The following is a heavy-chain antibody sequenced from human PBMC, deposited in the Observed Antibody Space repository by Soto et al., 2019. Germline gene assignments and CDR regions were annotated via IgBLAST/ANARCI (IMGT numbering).Heavy chain of an antibody. J-gene: IGHJ5*02. Sequence: QLQLQESGSGLVKPSQTLSLTCAVSGGSISSGGYSWSWIRQPPGKGLEWIGYIYHSGSTYYNPSLKSRVTISVDRSKDQFSLKLSSVTAADTAVYYCARGPTTVVTNRGDWFDPWGQGTLVTVSS. CDR3: ARGPTTVVTNRGDWFDP. D-gene: IGHD4-17*01. CDR1: GGSISSGGYS. V-gene: IGHV4-30-2*01. CDR2: IYHSGST.